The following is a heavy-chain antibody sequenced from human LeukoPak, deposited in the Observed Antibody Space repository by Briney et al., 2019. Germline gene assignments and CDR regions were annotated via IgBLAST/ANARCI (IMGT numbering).Heavy chain of an antibody. D-gene: IGHD2-15*01. CDR2: IYYSGNT. CDR3: ARGSPTADK. J-gene: IGHJ4*02. Sequence: SQTLSLTCTVSGGSISSGGYYWSWIRQPPGKGLEWIGYIYYSGNTDCNPSLKSRLTISVDTSKNQFSLKLTSVTTADTAVYYCARGSPTADKWGQGTLVTVSS. V-gene: IGHV4-61*08. CDR1: GGSISSGGYY.